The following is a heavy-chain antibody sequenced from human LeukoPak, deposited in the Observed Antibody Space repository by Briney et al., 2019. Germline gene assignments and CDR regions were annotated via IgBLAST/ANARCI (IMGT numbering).Heavy chain of an antibody. CDR3: ARDYWWNYDY. CDR2: ISKDGSDK. Sequence: GGSLRLSCAASGFTFSSYAMSWVRQAPGKGLGWVAVISKDGSDKYYPGSVRGRFTISRDNSKNTIYLQMDSLRAEDTAIYYCARDYWWNYDYWGQGTLVTVSS. D-gene: IGHD1-7*01. CDR1: GFTFSSYA. V-gene: IGHV3-30-3*01. J-gene: IGHJ4*02.